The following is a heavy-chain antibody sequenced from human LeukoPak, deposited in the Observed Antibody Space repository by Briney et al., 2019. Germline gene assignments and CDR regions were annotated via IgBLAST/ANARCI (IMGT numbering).Heavy chain of an antibody. CDR2: INPNSGGT. J-gene: IGHJ4*02. CDR1: GYTFTGYY. D-gene: IGHD2-2*01. V-gene: IGHV1-2*02. CDR3: ARGPLLPAATFDY. Sequence: GASVKVSCKASGYTFTGYYMHWVRQAPGQGLEWMGWINPNSGGTNYAQKFQGRVTMTRDTSIRTAYMELSRLRSDDTAVYYCARGPLLPAATFDYWGQGTLVTVSS.